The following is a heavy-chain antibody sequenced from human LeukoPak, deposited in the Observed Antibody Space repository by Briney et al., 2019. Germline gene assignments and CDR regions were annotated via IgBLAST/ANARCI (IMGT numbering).Heavy chain of an antibody. CDR2: ISGSGGGT. Sequence: GGSLRLSCAASGFTFSTYGMSWVRQAPGKGREWVSAISGSGGGTYYADSGKGRFNISRDKSKETLDLQMNSLSAEDTAVYYCAKDQIAVAGYLDYWGQGTLVTVSS. V-gene: IGHV3-23*01. CDR3: AKDQIAVAGYLDY. CDR1: GFTFSTYG. J-gene: IGHJ4*02. D-gene: IGHD6-19*01.